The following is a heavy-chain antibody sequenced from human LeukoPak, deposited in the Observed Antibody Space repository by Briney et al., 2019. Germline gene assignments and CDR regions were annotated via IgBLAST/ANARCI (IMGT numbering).Heavy chain of an antibody. CDR3: AKDLEGEDFWSGHPFDY. CDR2: ISASSGST. J-gene: IGHJ4*02. Sequence: GGSLRLSCATSGFTFSQYAMSWVRQTPGKGLEWVSAISASSGSTFHADSVKGRFTVSRDNSKNTLYLELNSLRVEDTAVYYCAKDLEGEDFWSGHPFDYWGQGTPVTASS. V-gene: IGHV3-23*01. D-gene: IGHD3-3*01. CDR1: GFTFSQYA.